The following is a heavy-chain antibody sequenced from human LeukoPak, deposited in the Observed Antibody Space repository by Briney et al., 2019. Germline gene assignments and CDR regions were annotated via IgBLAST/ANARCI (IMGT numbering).Heavy chain of an antibody. CDR1: GYTFTSYG. CDR2: ISAYNGNT. D-gene: IGHD3-3*01. J-gene: IGHJ5*02. V-gene: IGHV1-18*01. Sequence: ASVKVSCKASGYTFTSYGISWVRQAPGQGLEWMGWISAYNGNTNYAQKLQGRVTMTTDTSTSTAYMELRSLRSDDTAVYYCARVAPTLLGFLEWFTWFDPWGQGTLVTVSS. CDR3: ARVAPTLLGFLEWFTWFDP.